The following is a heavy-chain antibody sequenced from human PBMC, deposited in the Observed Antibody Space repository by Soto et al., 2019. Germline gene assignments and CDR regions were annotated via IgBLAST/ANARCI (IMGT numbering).Heavy chain of an antibody. D-gene: IGHD3-9*01. CDR3: ARVVNILTGYVAFDI. J-gene: IGHJ3*02. Sequence: PEETLSLTCTVSGGSMSSYYWSWIRQPPGKGLEWMGYIYYSGSTNYNPSLKSRVTISVDTSKNQFSLKLSSVTAADTAVYYCARVVNILTGYVAFDIWGQGTMVTVSS. CDR2: IYYSGST. CDR1: GGSMSSYY. V-gene: IGHV4-59*01.